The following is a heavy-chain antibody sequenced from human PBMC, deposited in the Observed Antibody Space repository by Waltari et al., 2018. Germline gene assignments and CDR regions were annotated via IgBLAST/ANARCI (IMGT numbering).Heavy chain of an antibody. Sequence: EVQLVESGGGLVKPGGSLRLSCAASGFTFSSYSMNWVRQAPGKGLEWVSSISSSSSLLYDADSVKGRLTISRDNAKNALYLQRNSLRAEDTAVYYCARGGEWGCSSTSCSSPRGYFDYWGQGTLVTVSS. CDR1: GFTFSSYS. D-gene: IGHD2-2*01. CDR3: ARGGEWGCSSTSCSSPRGYFDY. CDR2: ISSSSSLL. V-gene: IGHV3-21*01. J-gene: IGHJ4*02.